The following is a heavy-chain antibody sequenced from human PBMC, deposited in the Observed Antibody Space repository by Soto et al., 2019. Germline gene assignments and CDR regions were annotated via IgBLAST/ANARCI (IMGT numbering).Heavy chain of an antibody. CDR3: VRDGTKTLRDWFDP. J-gene: IGHJ5*02. D-gene: IGHD1-1*01. V-gene: IGHV4-4*07. CDR1: GASISGYY. Sequence: SETLSLTCTVSGASISGYYWSWIRKSAGKGLEWIGRIYATGTTDYNPSLKSRVMMSVDTSKKQFSLRLRSVTAADTAVYYCVRDGTKTLRDWFDPWGQGISVNVSS. CDR2: IYATGTT.